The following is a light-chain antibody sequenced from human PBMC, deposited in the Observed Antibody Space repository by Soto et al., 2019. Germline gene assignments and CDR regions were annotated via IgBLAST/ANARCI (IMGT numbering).Light chain of an antibody. V-gene: IGKV3-15*01. CDR1: QSVNSN. CDR3: QQYNNWPLT. CDR2: GAF. J-gene: IGKJ4*01. Sequence: EIVMTQSPATLSVSPGERATLSCRASQSVNSNLAWYQQRPGQAPRLLIYGAFTRVTGIPARFSGSGSGTEFTLTISSLQSEDFAVYYCQQYNNWPLTFGGGTKVDNK.